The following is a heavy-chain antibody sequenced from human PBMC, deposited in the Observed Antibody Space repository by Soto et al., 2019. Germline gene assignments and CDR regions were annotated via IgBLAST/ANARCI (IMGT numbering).Heavy chain of an antibody. CDR2: INAGNGNT. J-gene: IGHJ6*02. CDR3: ARESGDIVVVPGATEDYGMDV. D-gene: IGHD2-2*01. CDR1: GDTFTTYV. V-gene: IGHV1-3*01. Sequence: ASLKVSCKASGDTFTTYVMHWVRQAPGQRLEWMGWINAGNGNTKYSQKFQGRVTIIRDTSASTAYMELSSLRSEDTAVYYCARESGDIVVVPGATEDYGMDVWGQGTTVTVSS.